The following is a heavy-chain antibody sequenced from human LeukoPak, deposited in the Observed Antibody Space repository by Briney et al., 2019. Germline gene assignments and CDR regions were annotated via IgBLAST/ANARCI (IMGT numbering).Heavy chain of an antibody. V-gene: IGHV1-18*01. J-gene: IGHJ4*02. CDR1: GYTFTSYG. D-gene: IGHD4-17*01. CDR3: ARVKDDYGDYVFDY. CDR2: ISAYNGNT. Sequence: ASVKVSCKASGYTFTSYGISWARQAPGQGLEWMGWISAYNGNTNYAQKLQGRVTMTTDTSTSTAYMELRSLRSDDTAVYYCARVKDDYGDYVFDYWGQGTLVTVSS.